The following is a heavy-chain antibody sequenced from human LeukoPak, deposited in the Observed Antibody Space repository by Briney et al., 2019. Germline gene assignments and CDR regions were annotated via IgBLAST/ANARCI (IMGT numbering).Heavy chain of an antibody. D-gene: IGHD1-26*01. CDR2: IIPILGIA. Sequence: GASVKVSCKASGYTFTSYGISWVRQAPGQGLEWMGRIIPILGIANYAQKFQGRVTITADKSTSTAYMQLSSLRSEDTAVYFCATPGGEWELPFDYWGQGTLVTVSS. V-gene: IGHV1-69*04. CDR1: GYTFTSYG. J-gene: IGHJ4*02. CDR3: ATPGGEWELPFDY.